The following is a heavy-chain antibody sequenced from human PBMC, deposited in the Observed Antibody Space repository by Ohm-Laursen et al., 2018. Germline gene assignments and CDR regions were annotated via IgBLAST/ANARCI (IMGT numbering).Heavy chain of an antibody. CDR1: GFTFSIYA. D-gene: IGHD3-22*01. Sequence: SLRLSCAASGFTFSIYAMSWVRQAPGKGLEWVSAIRCSAGNTYYADSVKGRFTISRDNSKNTLYLQMNSLRAEDTAVYYCAKGHYDTSGYYLGMYWYFDLWGRGTLVTVSS. CDR3: AKGHYDTSGYYLGMYWYFDL. J-gene: IGHJ2*01. CDR2: IRCSAGNT. V-gene: IGHV3-23*01.